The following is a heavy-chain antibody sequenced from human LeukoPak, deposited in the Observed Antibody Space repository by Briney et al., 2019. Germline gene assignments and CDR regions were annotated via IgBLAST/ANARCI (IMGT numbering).Heavy chain of an antibody. V-gene: IGHV3-21*01. J-gene: IGHJ5*02. CDR1: GFTFSSYS. Sequence: GGSLRLSCAASGFTFSSYSMNWVRQAPGKGLEWVSSISSSSSYIYYADSVKGRFTISRDNAKNSLYLQMNSLRAKDTAVYYCARGGAKLRFLEWLPRNWFDPWGQGTLVTVSS. CDR2: ISSSSSYI. CDR3: ARGGAKLRFLEWLPRNWFDP. D-gene: IGHD3-3*01.